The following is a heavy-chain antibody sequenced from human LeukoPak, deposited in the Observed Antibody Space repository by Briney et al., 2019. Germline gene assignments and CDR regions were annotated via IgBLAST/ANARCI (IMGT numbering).Heavy chain of an antibody. CDR1: GFTYSNYA. J-gene: IGHJ4*02. CDR3: GKGRSMLGELSGDY. V-gene: IGHV3-23*01. D-gene: IGHD3-10*02. Sequence: PGESLRLSCVASGFTYSNYAMSWVRQAPGKGPEGVSAISGGGDITYYADSVKGRFTISRDNSKNTLYLQMNSLRADDTAIYYCGKGRSMLGELSGDYWGQGTLVTVSS. CDR2: ISGGGDIT.